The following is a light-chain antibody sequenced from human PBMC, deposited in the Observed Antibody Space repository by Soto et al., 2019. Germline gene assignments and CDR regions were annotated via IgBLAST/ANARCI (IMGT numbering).Light chain of an antibody. CDR2: AAS. V-gene: IGKV1D-8*01. Sequence: VIWMTQSPSLLSASTGDRVTISCRMSQSISSYLAWYQQKPGKAPELLIYAASTLQSGVPSRFSGSGSGTDFTLTISWLQSEDFATYYCQQYYSFPRTFGQGTKVEIK. CDR3: QQYYSFPRT. J-gene: IGKJ1*01. CDR1: QSISSY.